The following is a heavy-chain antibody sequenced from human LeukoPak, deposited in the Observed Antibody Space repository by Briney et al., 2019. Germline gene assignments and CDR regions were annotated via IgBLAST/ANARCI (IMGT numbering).Heavy chain of an antibody. V-gene: IGHV4-4*07. D-gene: IGHD5-12*01. CDR3: ARDSRLPVVPGTFDI. J-gene: IGHJ3*02. Sequence: SETLSLTCTVSGGSISTNHYWNWIRQPAGKGLEWTGRIYISGSTNYNPSLQSRITVSVDTSKNQFSLKLRSVTPADTAVYYCARDSRLPVVPGTFDIWGQGTMVTVSS. CDR1: GGSISTNHY. CDR2: IYISGST.